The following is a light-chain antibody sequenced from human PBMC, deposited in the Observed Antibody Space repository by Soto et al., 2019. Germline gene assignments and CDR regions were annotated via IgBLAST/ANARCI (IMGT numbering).Light chain of an antibody. CDR2: GAS. CDR3: KQSHSMPIT. V-gene: IGKV1-39*01. CDR1: QSIASD. J-gene: IGKJ5*01. Sequence: DIQMTQSPSSLSTFVGGRVTITCRSSQSIASDLNWYQHKPGKAPKLLMFGASTLQSGVPSRFSGSGSGTHFTLTITSLQPEDFATYYCKQSHSMPITFGRGTRLE.